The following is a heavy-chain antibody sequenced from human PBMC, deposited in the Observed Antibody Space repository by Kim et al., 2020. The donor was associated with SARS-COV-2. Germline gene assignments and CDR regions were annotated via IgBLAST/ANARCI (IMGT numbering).Heavy chain of an antibody. J-gene: IGHJ6*02. Sequence: GGSLRLSCAASGFTFSSYWMHWVRQAPGKGLVWVSRINSDGSSTSYADSVKGRFTISRDNAKNTLYLQMNSLRAEDTAVYYCARDLAYYYGSGSYSYYYYGMDVLGQGTTVTVSS. CDR2: INSDGSST. CDR1: GFTFSSYW. D-gene: IGHD3-10*01. CDR3: ARDLAYYYGSGSYSYYYYGMDV. V-gene: IGHV3-74*01.